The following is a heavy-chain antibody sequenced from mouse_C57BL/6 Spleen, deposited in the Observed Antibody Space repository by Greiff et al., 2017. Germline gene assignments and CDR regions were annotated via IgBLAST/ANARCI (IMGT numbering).Heavy chain of an antibody. CDR1: GYAFTNYL. CDR2: INPGSGGT. Sequence: VQLQQSGAELVRPGTSVKVSCKASGYAFTNYLIEWVKQRPGQGLEWIGVINPGSGGTNYNEKFKGKATLTADKSSSTAYMKLSRLTSEDAAVYFCARDYGSRGGAMDYWGQGTSVTVSS. CDR3: ARDYGSRGGAMDY. V-gene: IGHV1-54*01. J-gene: IGHJ4*01. D-gene: IGHD1-1*01.